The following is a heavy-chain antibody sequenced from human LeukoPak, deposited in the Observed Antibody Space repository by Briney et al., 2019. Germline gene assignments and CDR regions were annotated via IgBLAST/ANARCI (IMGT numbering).Heavy chain of an antibody. D-gene: IGHD5-12*01. Sequence: GGSLRLSCAASGFTFSNAWINWVRQAPGKGLEWVGRSKTKTDGGITDYAAPVKGRFTISRDDSKNTLYLQMNSLKIEDTAVYYCSIDTIVPTNWGQGTLVTVSS. CDR3: SIDTIVPTN. CDR1: GFTFSNAW. V-gene: IGHV3-15*01. CDR2: SKTKTDGGIT. J-gene: IGHJ4*02.